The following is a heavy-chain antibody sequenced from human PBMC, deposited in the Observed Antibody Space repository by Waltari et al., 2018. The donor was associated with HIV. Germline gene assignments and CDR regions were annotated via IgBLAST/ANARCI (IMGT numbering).Heavy chain of an antibody. CDR1: GYTFNGSH. V-gene: IGHV1-2*06. Sequence: QVQLVQSGAEVKKPAASVKVSCKTPGYTFNGSHMQWARQAPGQGVEWMGRINPNSGATKYAQNFQGRVTMTSDTSISTAYMELNRLTSDDTAVYYCARESGYSSSWMYRWFDPWGQGTLVTVSS. D-gene: IGHD6-13*01. CDR3: ARESGYSSSWMYRWFDP. J-gene: IGHJ5*02. CDR2: INPNSGAT.